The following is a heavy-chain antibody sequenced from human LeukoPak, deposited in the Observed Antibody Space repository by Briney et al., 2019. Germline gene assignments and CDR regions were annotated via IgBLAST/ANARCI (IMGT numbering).Heavy chain of an antibody. V-gene: IGHV1-46*01. CDR1: GYTFTSYY. J-gene: IGHJ2*01. Sequence: GASVKVSCKASGYTFTSYYMHWVRQAPGQGLEGMGIINPSGGSTSYPQKLQGRVTMTRHTSTSTVYMERSSRRSEDTAVYYCARNPGGYRYFDLWGRGTLVTVSS. CDR2: INPSGGST. D-gene: IGHD3-16*02. CDR3: ARNPGGYRYFDL.